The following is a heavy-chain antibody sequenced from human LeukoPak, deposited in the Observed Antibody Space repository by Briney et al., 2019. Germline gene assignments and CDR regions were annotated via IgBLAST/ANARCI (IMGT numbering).Heavy chain of an antibody. V-gene: IGHV3-7*01. CDR2: IKQDGNEK. J-gene: IGHJ4*02. CDR3: ARGAAHSYGYFSDY. Sequence: GGSLRLSCAASGFTFSSYWMTWVRQAPGKGLEWVASIKQDGNEKYYVDSVKGRFTISRDNARNSLYLQMSSLRADDTATYFCARGAAHSYGYFSDYWGQGILVVVSS. D-gene: IGHD5-18*01. CDR1: GFTFSSYW.